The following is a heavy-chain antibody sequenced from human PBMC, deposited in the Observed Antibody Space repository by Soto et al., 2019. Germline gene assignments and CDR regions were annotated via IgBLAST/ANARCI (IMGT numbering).Heavy chain of an antibody. J-gene: IGHJ5*02. D-gene: IGHD2-21*01. V-gene: IGHV3-7*05. CDR2: IKGDGSQK. CDR3: ARGLWYVIEA. CDR1: GFTFSNHW. Sequence: EVELVESGGALVQPGGSLRVTCAASGFTFSNHWMNWVRQAPGKGLEWVAIIKGDGSQKHYVGSVEGRFTISRDNAKNSLHLQMSSLRLEDTAVYYCARGLWYVIEAWGQGTMVTVSS.